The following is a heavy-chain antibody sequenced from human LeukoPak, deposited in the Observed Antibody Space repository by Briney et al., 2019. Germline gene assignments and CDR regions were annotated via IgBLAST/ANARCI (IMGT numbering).Heavy chain of an antibody. CDR3: ARGYCSGTSCYQYNWFDP. Sequence: PGGSLRLSCAASGFTFSNYAMHWVRQAPGKGLEWVAVISFDGDNKYYADSVKGRFTISRDNSKNTLYLQMNSLRAEDTAVYYCARGYCSGTSCYQYNWFDPWGQGSLVTVSS. J-gene: IGHJ5*02. CDR1: GFTFSNYA. CDR2: ISFDGDNK. D-gene: IGHD2-2*01. V-gene: IGHV3-30-3*01.